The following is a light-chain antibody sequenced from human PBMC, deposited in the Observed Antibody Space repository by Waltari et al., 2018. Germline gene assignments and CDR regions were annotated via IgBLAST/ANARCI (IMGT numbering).Light chain of an antibody. CDR2: QNT. Sequence: LTQPPSVSAAPGQKVTISCSGSDSRVYIIFFSCYHQFPGTAPKLLIYQNTPRPSGIPDRFSGSKSGTSATLDITGLQPGDAGDYYCVVWTTRLRVFGGGTTLTVL. V-gene: IGLV1-51*02. J-gene: IGLJ2*01. CDR3: VVWTTRLRV. CDR1: DSRVYIIF.